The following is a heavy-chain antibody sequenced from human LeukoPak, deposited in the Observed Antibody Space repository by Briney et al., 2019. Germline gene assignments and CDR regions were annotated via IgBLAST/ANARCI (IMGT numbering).Heavy chain of an antibody. CDR3: TRSKHLSGSYDY. D-gene: IGHD3-10*01. J-gene: IGHJ4*02. Sequence: ASVKVSCKASGYTFTGYYMHWVRQAPGQGLEWMGVINPSGGNTNYAQRFQGRVTMTRDTSRSTVYMELSSLRSEDTAMCYCTRSKHLSGSYDYWGQGTLVTVSS. CDR2: INPSGGNT. V-gene: IGHV1-46*01. CDR1: GYTFTGYY.